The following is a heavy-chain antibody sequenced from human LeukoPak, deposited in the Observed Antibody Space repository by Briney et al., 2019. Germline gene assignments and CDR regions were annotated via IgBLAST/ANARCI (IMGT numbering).Heavy chain of an antibody. CDR2: ISSTSRNI. D-gene: IGHD3-22*01. CDR1: GFTFSSFS. V-gene: IGHV3-48*04. Sequence: GGSLRLSCSASGFTFSSFSMFWVRQAPGKGLEWLSYISSTSRNIYYADSVKGRFTVSRDNAKNSLYLQMNSLRAEDTAVYYCARSKARITMIVDFDYWGQGTLVTVSS. CDR3: ARSKARITMIVDFDY. J-gene: IGHJ4*02.